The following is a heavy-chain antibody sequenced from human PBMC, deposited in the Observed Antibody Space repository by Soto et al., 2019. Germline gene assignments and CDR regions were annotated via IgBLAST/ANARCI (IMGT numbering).Heavy chain of an antibody. D-gene: IGHD3-10*01. CDR2: IYYSGST. CDR3: ARELFGRSVWFDP. Sequence: SETLSLSSTVSGGFISRYYWSWIRQPPGNGLEWIGYIYYSGSTNYNPSLKSRVTISVDTSKNQFSLKLSSVTAADTAVYYCARELFGRSVWFDPWGQGTQVTVS. CDR1: GGFISRYY. J-gene: IGHJ5*02. V-gene: IGHV4-59*01.